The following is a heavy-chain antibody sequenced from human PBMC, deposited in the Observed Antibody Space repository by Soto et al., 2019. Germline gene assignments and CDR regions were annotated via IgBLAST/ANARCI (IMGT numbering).Heavy chain of an antibody. V-gene: IGHV4-4*09. Sequence: PSETLSLTCAVSGASISHYYWSWIRQPPGKGLEWLGYMSNSGDSISSPSLKSRVTISLDMSKNHVSLTLSSLTVADTAVYYCSRSSLTFFGGVVRDFDFWGPGTLVTVS. J-gene: IGHJ4*02. CDR3: SRSSLTFFGGVVRDFDF. CDR1: GASISHYY. CDR2: MSNSGDS. D-gene: IGHD3-3*01.